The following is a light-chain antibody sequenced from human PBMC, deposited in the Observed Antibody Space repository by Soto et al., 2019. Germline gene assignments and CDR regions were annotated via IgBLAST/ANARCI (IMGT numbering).Light chain of an antibody. V-gene: IGLV2-14*01. CDR1: SSDVGGYNH. Sequence: QSVLTQPASLSGSPGQSITISCTGTSSDVGGYNHVSWYQHHPDKAPKVIIFEVSNRPSGISSRFSGSRSGNTASLTISGLQAGAEADYYFASYTSTSTLWVFGGGTKLTVL. J-gene: IGLJ3*02. CDR3: ASYTSTSTLWV. CDR2: EVS.